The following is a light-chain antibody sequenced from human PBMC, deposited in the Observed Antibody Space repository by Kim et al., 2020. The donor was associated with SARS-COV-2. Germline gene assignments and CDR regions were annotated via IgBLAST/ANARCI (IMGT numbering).Light chain of an antibody. Sequence: APGKTARITCGGNNIGSKSVHWYQQKPGQAPVLVINYDSDRPSGIPERFSGSNSGNTATLTISRVEAGDEADYYCQVWDSSSDRYVFGTGTKVTVL. J-gene: IGLJ1*01. V-gene: IGLV3-21*04. CDR2: YDS. CDR1: NIGSKS. CDR3: QVWDSSSDRYV.